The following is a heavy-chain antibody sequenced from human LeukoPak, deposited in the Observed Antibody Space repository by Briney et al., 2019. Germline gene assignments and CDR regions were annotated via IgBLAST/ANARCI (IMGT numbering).Heavy chain of an antibody. CDR3: AKDRYYSSSWYPHDY. J-gene: IGHJ4*02. Sequence: GGSLRLSCAASGFTFSSYAMSWVRQAPGKGLEWVSAISGSGGSTYYADSVKGRFTISRDNSKNTLYLQVNSLRAEDTAVYYCAKDRYYSSSWYPHDYWGQGTLVTVSS. D-gene: IGHD6-13*01. CDR2: ISGSGGST. V-gene: IGHV3-23*01. CDR1: GFTFSSYA.